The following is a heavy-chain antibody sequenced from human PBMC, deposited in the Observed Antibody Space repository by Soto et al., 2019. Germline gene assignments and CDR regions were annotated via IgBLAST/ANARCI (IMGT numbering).Heavy chain of an antibody. CDR2: IYSGGST. V-gene: IGHV3-53*01. CDR1: GFTVSSNY. Sequence: EVQLVESGGGLIQPGGSLRFSCAASGFTVSSNYMSWVRQAPGKGLEWVSLIYSGGSTFYADSVKGRFTISRDNSNNTLYLQMNSLRAEDTAVYYCATGGSRYYFDYWGQGILVTVSS. J-gene: IGHJ4*02. D-gene: IGHD2-2*01. CDR3: ATGGSRYYFDY.